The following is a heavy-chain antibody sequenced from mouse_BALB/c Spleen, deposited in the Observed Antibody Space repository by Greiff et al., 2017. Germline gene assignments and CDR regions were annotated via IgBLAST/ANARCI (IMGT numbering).Heavy chain of an antibody. CDR3: ARSGGLRRRDYAMDY. V-gene: IGHV5-12-1*01. CDR2: ISSGGGST. CDR1: GFAFSSYD. D-gene: IGHD2-4*01. Sequence: EVKLMESGGGLVKPGGSLKLSCAASGFAFSSYDMSWVRQTPEKRLEWVAYISSGGGSTYYPDTVKGRFTISRDNAKNTLYLQMSSLKSEDTAMYYCARSGGLRRRDYAMDYWGQGTSVTVSS. J-gene: IGHJ4*01.